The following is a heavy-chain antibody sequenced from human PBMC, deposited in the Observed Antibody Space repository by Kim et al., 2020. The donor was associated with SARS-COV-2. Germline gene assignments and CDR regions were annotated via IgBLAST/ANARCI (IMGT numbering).Heavy chain of an antibody. J-gene: IGHJ3*02. CDR1: GFRFTEYS. Sequence: WGSLRLSCATSGFRFTEYSMNWVRQAPGKGLEWISYISSFGSVIHYADSVKGRFTISRDNDKNSVYLQMNSLRDEDTAVYYCARGLWFYAFDIWGQGTMVTVSS. CDR3: ARGLWFYAFDI. D-gene: IGHD3-10*01. V-gene: IGHV3-48*02. CDR2: ISSFGSVI.